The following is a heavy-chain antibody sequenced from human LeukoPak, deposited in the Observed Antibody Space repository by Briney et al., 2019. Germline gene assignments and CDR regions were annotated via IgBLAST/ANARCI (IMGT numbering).Heavy chain of an antibody. CDR1: GGSISSYY. J-gene: IGHJ4*02. CDR3: ARSLGRRGVFDY. CDR2: IYYSGST. Sequence: SETLSFTCTVSGGSISSYYWSWIRQPPGKGLEWIGYIYYSGSTNHNPSLKSRITMSVDTSKNQFSLNLTSVSAADTAVYYCARSLGRRGVFDYWGQGTLVTVSS. D-gene: IGHD7-27*01. V-gene: IGHV4-59*01.